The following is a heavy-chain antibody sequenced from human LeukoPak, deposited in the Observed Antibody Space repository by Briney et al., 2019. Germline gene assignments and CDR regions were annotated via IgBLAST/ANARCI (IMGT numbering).Heavy chain of an antibody. CDR3: ARKNDYGDQTHAFDI. Sequence: PSETLSLTCAVSGGSISSNNWWSWVRQPPGKGLEWIGEIYHSGSTNYKPSLKSRDTISVDKSKNQFSLKLSSVTAADTAVYYCARKNDYGDQTHAFDIWGQGTMVTVSS. V-gene: IGHV4-4*02. CDR1: GGSISSNNW. CDR2: IYHSGST. J-gene: IGHJ3*02. D-gene: IGHD4-17*01.